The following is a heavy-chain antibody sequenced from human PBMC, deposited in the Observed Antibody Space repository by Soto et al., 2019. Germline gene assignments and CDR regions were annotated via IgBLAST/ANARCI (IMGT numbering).Heavy chain of an antibody. CDR3: ARDQDSSGWYNWFDP. CDR2: IYYSGST. J-gene: IGHJ5*02. CDR1: GGSISSYY. V-gene: IGHV4-59*01. D-gene: IGHD6-19*01. Sequence: VSLTCTVSGGSISSYYWSWIRQPPGKGLEWIGYIYYSGSTNYNPSLKSRVTISVDTSKNQFSLKLSSVTAAETAVYYCARDQDSSGWYNWFDPWGQGTLVTVSS.